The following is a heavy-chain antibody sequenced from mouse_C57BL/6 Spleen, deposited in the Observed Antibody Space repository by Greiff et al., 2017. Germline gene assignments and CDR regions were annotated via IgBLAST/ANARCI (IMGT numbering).Heavy chain of an antibody. CDR2: IDPSDSET. J-gene: IGHJ3*01. V-gene: IGHV1-52*01. D-gene: IGHD1-1*01. CDR1: GYTFTSYW. Sequence: QVQLQQPGAELVRPGSSVKLSCKASGYTFTSYWMHWVKQRPIQGLEWIGNIDPSDSETHYNQKFKDQATLTVDKSSSTAYMQLSSLTSEDSAVYYVARSGVADYYGSSPWFAYWAKGTLAIVSA. CDR3: ARSGVADYYGSSPWFAY.